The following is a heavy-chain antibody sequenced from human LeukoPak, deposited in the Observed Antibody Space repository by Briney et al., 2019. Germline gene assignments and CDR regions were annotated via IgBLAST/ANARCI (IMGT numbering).Heavy chain of an antibody. V-gene: IGHV3-9*01. J-gene: IGHJ6*03. CDR1: GFTFDDYA. Sequence: PGRSLRLSCAASGFTFDDYALHWVRQAPGKGLEWVSGISWNGGSLGYADSVKGRFTISRDNAKNSLYLQMNSLRAEDTAVYYCAKAAGAYYYYYMDVWGKGTTVTVSS. CDR3: AKAAGAYYYYYMDV. CDR2: ISWNGGSL.